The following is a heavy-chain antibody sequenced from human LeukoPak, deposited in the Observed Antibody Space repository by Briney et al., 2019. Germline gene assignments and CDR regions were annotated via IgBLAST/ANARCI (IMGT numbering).Heavy chain of an antibody. CDR1: GFTFSSYS. J-gene: IGHJ3*02. V-gene: IGHV3-21*01. Sequence: GGSLRLSCAASGFTFSSYSTNWVRQAPGKGLEWVSSISSSSSYIYYADSVKGRFTISRDNAKNSLYLQMNSLRAEDTAVYYCARDFTPDILTGYYLDAFDIWGQGTMVTVSS. CDR2: ISSSSSYI. D-gene: IGHD3-9*01. CDR3: ARDFTPDILTGYYLDAFDI.